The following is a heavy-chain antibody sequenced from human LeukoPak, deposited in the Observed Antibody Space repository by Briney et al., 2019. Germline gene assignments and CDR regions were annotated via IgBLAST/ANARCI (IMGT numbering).Heavy chain of an antibody. Sequence: GGSLRLSCAASGFTFNRYWMSWVRQAPGKGLEWVANIKQDGSEKYYVDSVKGRFTISRDNAKNSLYLQMNSLRAEDTAVYYCARDSSGYPNWFDPWGQGTLVTVSS. V-gene: IGHV3-7*01. CDR1: GFTFNRYW. D-gene: IGHD3-22*01. J-gene: IGHJ5*02. CDR2: IKQDGSEK. CDR3: ARDSSGYPNWFDP.